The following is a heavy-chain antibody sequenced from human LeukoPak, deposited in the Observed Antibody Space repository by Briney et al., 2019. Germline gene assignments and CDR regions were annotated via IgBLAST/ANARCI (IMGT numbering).Heavy chain of an antibody. CDR2: ISGSGGST. V-gene: IGHV3-23*01. D-gene: IGHD3-3*01. J-gene: IGHJ4*02. CDR3: AKDLGRLRFLEWLLFGFDY. Sequence: GGSLRLSCAASGFTFSSYAMSLVRQAPGKGLEWVSAISGSGGSTYYADSVKGRFTISRDNSKNTLYLQMNSLRAEDTAVYYCAKDLGRLRFLEWLLFGFDYWGQGTLVTVSS. CDR1: GFTFSSYA.